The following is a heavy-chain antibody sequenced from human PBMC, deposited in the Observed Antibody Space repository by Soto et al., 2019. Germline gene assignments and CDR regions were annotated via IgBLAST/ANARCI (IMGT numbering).Heavy chain of an antibody. CDR1: GGSISNSGYY. CDR3: ARDSNSQQTTHPWGGGYVAV. CDR2: IYFSGST. V-gene: IGHV4-31*11. D-gene: IGHD3-16*01. J-gene: IGHJ6*03. Sequence: QLQLQESGPGLVKPSQTLSLTCAVSGGSISNSGYYWSWIRQHPGKGLEWIGSIYFSGSTYYNPSPKSRVTTSAATPKDQCPPQPSSVTAADTAAYDVARDSNSQQTTHPWGGGYVAVWGNGTTVNVSS.